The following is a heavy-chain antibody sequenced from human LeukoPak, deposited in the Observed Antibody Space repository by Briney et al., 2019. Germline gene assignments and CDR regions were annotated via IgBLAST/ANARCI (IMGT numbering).Heavy chain of an antibody. D-gene: IGHD3-16*01. CDR3: ARDLKQGGQNYYYGMDV. CDR2: ISSSGSTI. V-gene: IGHV3-48*03. CDR1: GFTFSSCE. J-gene: IGHJ6*02. Sequence: GGSLRLSCAASGFTFSSCEMNWGRQPPGKRLEWVSYISSSGSTIFYADSVKGRFTISRDNAKNSLYLQMYSLRAEDTAVYYCARDLKQGGQNYYYGMDVWGQGTTVTVSS.